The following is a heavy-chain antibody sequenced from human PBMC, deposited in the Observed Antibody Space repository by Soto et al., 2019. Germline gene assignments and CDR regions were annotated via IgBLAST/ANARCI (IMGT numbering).Heavy chain of an antibody. V-gene: IGHV4-59*01. CDR1: GGSISSYY. Sequence: SETLSLTCTVSGGSISSYYWSWIRQPPGKGLEWIGYIYYSGSTNYNPSLKSRVTISVDTSKNQFSLKLSSVTAADTAVYYCARDNGDNSPFGYNWFDPWGQGTLVTVSS. J-gene: IGHJ5*02. CDR3: ARDNGDNSPFGYNWFDP. CDR2: IYYSGST. D-gene: IGHD4-17*01.